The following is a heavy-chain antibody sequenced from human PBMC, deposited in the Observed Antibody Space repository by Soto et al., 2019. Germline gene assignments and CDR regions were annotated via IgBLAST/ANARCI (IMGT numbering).Heavy chain of an antibody. J-gene: IGHJ6*02. CDR3: AAGDSYYYDSSGXNRHSYYSGMDV. V-gene: IGHV1-46*01. CDR2: INPSGGST. Sequence: ASVKVSCKASGYSFISYYIHWVRQAPGQGLEWMGIINPSGGSTTYAQKLQERVTITRDMSTSTAYMELSSLRSEDTAVYYCAAGDSYYYDSSGXNRHSYYSGMDVWG. CDR1: GYSFISYY. D-gene: IGHD3-22*01.